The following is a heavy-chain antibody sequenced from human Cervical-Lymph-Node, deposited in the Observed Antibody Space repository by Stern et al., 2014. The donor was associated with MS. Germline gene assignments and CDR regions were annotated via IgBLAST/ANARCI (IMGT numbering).Heavy chain of an antibody. CDR3: AREDCSGGSCYPLFDY. J-gene: IGHJ4*02. D-gene: IGHD2-15*01. CDR1: GYPFTGYY. CDR2: INPNSGGT. Sequence: QLVQSGAEVKKPGASVKVSCKASGYPFTGYYMHWVRQAPGQGLEWMGWINPNSGGTNYAQKFQGWVTMTRDTSISTAYMELSRLRSDDTAVYYCAREDCSGGSCYPLFDYWGQGTLVTVSS. V-gene: IGHV1-2*04.